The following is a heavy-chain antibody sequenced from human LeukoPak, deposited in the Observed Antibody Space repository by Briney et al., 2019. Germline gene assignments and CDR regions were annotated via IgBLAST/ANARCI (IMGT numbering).Heavy chain of an antibody. Sequence: SETLSLTCAVSGGSISTSTYYWGWIRQSPGKGLEWIGSIHSSGSTCYSPSLKSRVSISVDRSNNQFSLMLTSVTAADTAVYYCARHVLWYYYMDVWGKGATVTVSS. V-gene: IGHV4-39*01. CDR1: GGSISTSTYY. CDR3: ARHVLWYYYMDV. J-gene: IGHJ6*03. D-gene: IGHD3-10*01. CDR2: IHSSGST.